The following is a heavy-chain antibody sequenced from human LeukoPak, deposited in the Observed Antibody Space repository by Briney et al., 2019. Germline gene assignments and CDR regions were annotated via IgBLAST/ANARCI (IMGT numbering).Heavy chain of an antibody. CDR2: INHSGRT. Sequence: SETLSLTCTVSGGSISGNYWSWIRQPPGKGLEWIGEINHSGRTNYNPPLKSRVTLSVDTSKNQFSLKLRSVTAADTAVYYCARLGYYGSGSAPADYWGQGTLVTVSS. D-gene: IGHD3-10*01. CDR1: GGSISGNY. CDR3: ARLGYYGSGSAPADY. V-gene: IGHV4-34*01. J-gene: IGHJ4*02.